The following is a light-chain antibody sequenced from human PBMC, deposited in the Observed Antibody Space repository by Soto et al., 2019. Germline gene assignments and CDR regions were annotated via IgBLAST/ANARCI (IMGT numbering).Light chain of an antibody. Sequence: ELVLPKSLATLSLSPGARATLSCSASQSVDSYLAWYQQKPGQAPRLLIYDASNRATGIPARFSGSGSGTDFTLTISSLEPEDFSVYYCQQRSNWPPWTFGQGTKVDI. J-gene: IGKJ1*01. CDR1: QSVDSY. V-gene: IGKV3-11*01. CDR3: QQRSNWPPWT. CDR2: DAS.